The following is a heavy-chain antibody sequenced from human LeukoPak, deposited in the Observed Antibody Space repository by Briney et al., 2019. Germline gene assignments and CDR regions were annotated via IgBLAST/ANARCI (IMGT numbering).Heavy chain of an antibody. D-gene: IGHD3-22*01. CDR2: IYYSGST. Sequence: SETLSLTCTVSGGSISSYYWSWIRQPPGKGLEWIGYIYYSGSTNYNPSLKSRVTISVDTSKNQFSLKLSSVTAADTAVYYCARAFDSSGYYLNYFGYWGQGTLVTVSS. CDR3: ARAFDSSGYYLNYFGY. J-gene: IGHJ4*02. V-gene: IGHV4-59*01. CDR1: GGSISSYY.